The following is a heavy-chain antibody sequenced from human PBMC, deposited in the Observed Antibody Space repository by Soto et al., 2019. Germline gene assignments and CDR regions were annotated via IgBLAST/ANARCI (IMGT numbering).Heavy chain of an antibody. CDR1: GFTFSSYD. CDR3: ARDPIRVPDV. J-gene: IGHJ6*02. CDR2: ISYDESNK. Sequence: GGSLRLSCAASGFTFSSYDMHWVRQAPGKGLEWVAVISYDESNKYYADSVKGRFTISRDNSRNTLYLQMNSLRAEDTAVYYCARDPIRVPDVWGQGTTVTVSS. D-gene: IGHD2-2*02. V-gene: IGHV3-30-3*01.